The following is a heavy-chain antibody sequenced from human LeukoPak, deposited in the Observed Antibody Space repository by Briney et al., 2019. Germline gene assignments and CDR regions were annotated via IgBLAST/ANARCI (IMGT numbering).Heavy chain of an antibody. D-gene: IGHD3-10*01. J-gene: IGHJ3*02. CDR2: IYYSGST. V-gene: IGHV4-59*01. Sequence: PSETLSLTCTVSGGSISSYYWSWIRQPPGKGLEWIGYIYYSGSTNYNPSLKSRVTIPVDTSKNQFSLKLSSVTAADTAVYYCARAAPKYGSGSYYKNLGAFDIWGQGTMVTVSS. CDR3: ARAAPKYGSGSYYKNLGAFDI. CDR1: GGSISSYY.